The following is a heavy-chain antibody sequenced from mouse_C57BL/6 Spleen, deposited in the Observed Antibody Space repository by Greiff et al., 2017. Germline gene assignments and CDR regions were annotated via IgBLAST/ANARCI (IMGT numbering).Heavy chain of an antibody. Sequence: VQLQQPGAELVKPGASVKLSCKASGYTFTRYWMHWVKQRPGQGLEWIGMIHPNSGSTNYNEKFKSKATLTVDKASSTAYMQLSSLTSEDSAVYYCAPYGSNYAMDYWGQGTSVTVSS. CDR1: GYTFTRYW. CDR2: IHPNSGST. V-gene: IGHV1-64*01. D-gene: IGHD1-1*01. J-gene: IGHJ4*01. CDR3: APYGSNYAMDY.